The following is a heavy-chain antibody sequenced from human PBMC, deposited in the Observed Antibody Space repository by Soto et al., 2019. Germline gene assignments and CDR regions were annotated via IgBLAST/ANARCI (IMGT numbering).Heavy chain of an antibody. V-gene: IGHV3-21*01. Sequence: GSLRLSCAASGFTFSSYSMNWVRQAPGKGLEWVSSISSSSSYIYYADSVKGRFTISRDNAKNSLYLQMNSLRAEDTAVYYCATRGYCSSTSCSHLYYYYYGMDVWGQGATVTVSS. D-gene: IGHD2-2*01. CDR3: ATRGYCSSTSCSHLYYYYYGMDV. CDR2: ISSSSSYI. CDR1: GFTFSSYS. J-gene: IGHJ6*02.